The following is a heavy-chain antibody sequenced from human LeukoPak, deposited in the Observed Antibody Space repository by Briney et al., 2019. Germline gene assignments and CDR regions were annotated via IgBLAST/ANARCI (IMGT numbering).Heavy chain of an antibody. D-gene: IGHD6-19*01. J-gene: IGHJ4*02. CDR3: AKDPTGLDSSGWLFDY. CDR2: ISGSGGST. Sequence: PGGSLRLSCAASGFTFSSYAMSWVRQAPGKGLEWVSAISGSGGSTYYADSVKGRFTISRDNSKNTLYLQMNSLRAEDTAVYYCAKDPTGLDSSGWLFDYWGQGTLVTVSS. V-gene: IGHV3-23*01. CDR1: GFTFSSYA.